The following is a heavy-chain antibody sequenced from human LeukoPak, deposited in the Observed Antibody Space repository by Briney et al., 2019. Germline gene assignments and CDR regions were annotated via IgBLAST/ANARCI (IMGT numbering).Heavy chain of an antibody. CDR1: GDSINSLDL. CDR3: AGLVGRYSSGLYYYYFDY. Sequence: SGTLSLTCTVSGDSINSLDLCGLVRQPPGQGLEWGGALILRGTTHSNPSVKSRVTISIDKSKNQFFLNLSSVTAADTAVYYCAGLVGRYSSGLYYYYFDYWGQGTLVTVSS. J-gene: IGHJ4*02. V-gene: IGHV4-4*02. D-gene: IGHD3-22*01. CDR2: LILRGTT.